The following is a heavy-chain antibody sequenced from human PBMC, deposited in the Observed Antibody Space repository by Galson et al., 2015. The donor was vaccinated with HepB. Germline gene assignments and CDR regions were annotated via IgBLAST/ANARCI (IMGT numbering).Heavy chain of an antibody. CDR3: AKQWGYCSSTSCHGEFDY. CDR1: GFTFSSYA. D-gene: IGHD2-2*01. V-gene: IGHV3-23*01. CDR2: ISGSGGST. Sequence: SLRLSCAASGFTFSSYAMSWVRQAPGKGLEWVSAISGSGGSTYYADSVKGRFTISRDNSKNTLYLQMNSLRAEDTAVYYCAKQWGYCSSTSCHGEFDYWGQGTLVTVSS. J-gene: IGHJ4*02.